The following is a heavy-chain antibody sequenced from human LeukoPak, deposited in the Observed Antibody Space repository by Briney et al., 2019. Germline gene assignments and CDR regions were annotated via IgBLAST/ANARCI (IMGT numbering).Heavy chain of an antibody. V-gene: IGHV3-30*04. CDR1: GLAFSSYS. CDR3: ARDFTPKWFDIH. J-gene: IGHJ4*02. Sequence: SGGSLRLSCVASGLAFSSYSMHWVRQAPGKGLEWVGVISYDGSDEYYTDSVKGRFTISRDNSKNTVYLQMNSLRADDTAVYYCARDFTPKWFDIHWGQGTLVTVS. D-gene: IGHD3-10*01. CDR2: ISYDGSDE.